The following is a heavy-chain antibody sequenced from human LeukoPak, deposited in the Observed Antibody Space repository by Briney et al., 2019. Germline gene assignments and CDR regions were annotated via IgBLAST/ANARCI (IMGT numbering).Heavy chain of an antibody. J-gene: IGHJ5*02. D-gene: IGHD2-15*01. CDR3: ARGIYCSGGSCYFAVWFDP. Sequence: SETLSLTCTVSGGSVSRSPYYWGWIRQPPGKGLEWIGYIYYSGSTNYNPSLKSRVTISVDTSKNQFSLKLSSVTAADTAVYYCARGIYCSGGSCYFAVWFDPWGQGTLVTVSS. V-gene: IGHV4-61*01. CDR1: GGSVSRSPYY. CDR2: IYYSGST.